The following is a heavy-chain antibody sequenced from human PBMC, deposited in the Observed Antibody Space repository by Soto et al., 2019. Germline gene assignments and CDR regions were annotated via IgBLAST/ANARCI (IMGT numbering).Heavy chain of an antibody. J-gene: IGHJ4*02. V-gene: IGHV4-61*01. CDR3: ARDTAMVTGLLDY. CDR1: GGSVRSGSYY. Sequence: QVQLQESGPGLVKPSETLSLTCTVSGGSVRSGSYYWSWIRQPPGKGLEWIGYIYYSGSTNYNPSLKSRVTISVDTSKNQFSLKLSSVTAAYTAVYYFARDTAMVTGLLDYWGQGTLVTVSS. D-gene: IGHD5-18*01. CDR2: IYYSGST.